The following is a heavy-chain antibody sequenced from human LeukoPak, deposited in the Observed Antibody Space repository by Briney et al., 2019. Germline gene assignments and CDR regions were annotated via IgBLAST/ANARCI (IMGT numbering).Heavy chain of an antibody. CDR1: GFTFSSYA. D-gene: IGHD4-17*01. CDR3: ARAGGSTVSHSDY. V-gene: IGHV3-23*01. CDR2: IGNSGDRT. Sequence: GGSLRLSCAAPGFTFSSYAMSWVRQAPGKGPEWVSGIGNSGDRTFYADSVKGRFTISKDNAKNSLYLQMNSLRAEDTAVYYCARAGGSTVSHSDYWGQGTLVTVSS. J-gene: IGHJ4*02.